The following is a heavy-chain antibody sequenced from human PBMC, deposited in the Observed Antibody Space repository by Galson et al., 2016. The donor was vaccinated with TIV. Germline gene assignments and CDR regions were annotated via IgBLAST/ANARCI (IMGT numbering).Heavy chain of an antibody. D-gene: IGHD1-26*01. Sequence: SVKVSCKASGYTFTGYYMHWVRQAPGQGLEWMGRINPNSGATNYEHKVQGRVTMTRDTSSSTAYMELSRLRSDDTAIYYCARGLLGVVGATDYWGQGTLVTVSS. CDR3: ARGLLGVVGATDY. V-gene: IGHV1-2*02. CDR1: GYTFTGYY. J-gene: IGHJ4*02. CDR2: INPNSGAT.